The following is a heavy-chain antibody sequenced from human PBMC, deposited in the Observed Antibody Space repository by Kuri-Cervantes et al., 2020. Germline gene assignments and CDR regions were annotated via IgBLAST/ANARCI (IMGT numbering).Heavy chain of an antibody. V-gene: IGHV5-51*01. D-gene: IGHD5-12*01. CDR3: ARRGIVATIKDAFDI. Sequence: GESLKISCKGSGYSFTRYWIGWVRQMPGKGLEWMGIIYPGDSDTRYSPSFQGQVTISADKSISTAYLQWSSLKASDTAMYYCARRGIVATIKDAFDIWGQGTMVTVSS. CDR2: IYPGDSDT. CDR1: GYSFTRYW. J-gene: IGHJ3*02.